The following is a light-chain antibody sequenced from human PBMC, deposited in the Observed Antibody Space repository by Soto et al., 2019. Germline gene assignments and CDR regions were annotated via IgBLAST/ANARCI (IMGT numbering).Light chain of an antibody. CDR1: QSVSSY. V-gene: IGKV3-11*01. J-gene: IGKJ4*01. CDR3: QQSNYCTPT. CDR2: DAS. Sequence: EIVLTQSPATLSLSPGERATLSCRASQSVSSYLAWYQQKPGQAPRLLIYDASNRATGIPARFSGSGSGPDFTLSITGLEPEAFVVYFSQQSNYCTPTFGGGTKVQI.